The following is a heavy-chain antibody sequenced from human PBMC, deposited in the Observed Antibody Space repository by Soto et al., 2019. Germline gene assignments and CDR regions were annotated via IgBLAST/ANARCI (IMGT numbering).Heavy chain of an antibody. Sequence: ASVKVSCKASGGTFSSYAISWVRQAPGQGLEWMGGIIPIFGTANYAQKFQGRVTITADESTSTAYMELSSLRSEDTAVYYCARESLLEIWLPYYFDYWGQGTLVTVSS. CDR2: IIPIFGTA. V-gene: IGHV1-69*13. J-gene: IGHJ4*02. CDR3: ARESLLEIWLPYYFDY. CDR1: GGTFSSYA. D-gene: IGHD5-18*01.